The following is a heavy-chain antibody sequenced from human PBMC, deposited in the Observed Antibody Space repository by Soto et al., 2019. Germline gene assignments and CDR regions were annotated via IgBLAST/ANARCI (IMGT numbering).Heavy chain of an antibody. CDR3: ARDNWVLATMNGMDV. CDR2: ISNSGST. CDR1: GGSINSDDYY. Sequence: QVQLQESGPGLMKPSQTLSLTCTVSGGSINSDDYYWSWIRQPPGKGPEWIGYISNSGSTYYNPSRQSRVTISVDTSKNQFSLKLSSVTAADTAVYYCARDNWVLATMNGMDVWGQGTTVTVSS. D-gene: IGHD2-2*01. J-gene: IGHJ6*02. V-gene: IGHV4-30-4*01.